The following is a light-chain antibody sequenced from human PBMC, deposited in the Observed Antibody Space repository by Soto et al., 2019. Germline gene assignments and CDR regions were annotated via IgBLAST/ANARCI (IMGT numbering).Light chain of an antibody. V-gene: IGKV3-15*01. CDR3: HHYNSWPYT. Sequence: EIVMTQSPDTLSVSPGGRATLSCRASQSVSSNLAWYQQKPGQAPRLLIYDASTRAPGFPARFSGSGSGTEFTLTISSLQSEDFAVYYCHHYNSWPYTFGQGTKVDIK. CDR2: DAS. J-gene: IGKJ2*01. CDR1: QSVSSN.